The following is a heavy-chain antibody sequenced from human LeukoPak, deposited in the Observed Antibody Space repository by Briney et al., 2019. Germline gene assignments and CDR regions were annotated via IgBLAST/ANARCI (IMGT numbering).Heavy chain of an antibody. J-gene: IGHJ4*02. CDR3: ARTYGSGSYLLF. V-gene: IGHV3-48*04. D-gene: IGHD3-10*01. CDR1: GFTFSSYS. CDR2: ISSTSNTI. Sequence: GGSLRLSCAASGFTFSSYSMNWVRQAPGKGLEWVSFISSTSNTIYYADSVKGRFTISRDNAKNSLYLQMNSLRAADTAVYYCARTYGSGSYLLFGGQGTLVTVSS.